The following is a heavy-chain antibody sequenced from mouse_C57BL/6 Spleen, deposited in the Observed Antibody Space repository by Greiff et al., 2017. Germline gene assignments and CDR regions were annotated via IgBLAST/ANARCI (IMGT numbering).Heavy chain of an antibody. CDR2: FYPGSGSI. CDR3: ASDYDGGAGFAY. Sequence: VKLVESGAELVKPGASVKLSCKASGYTFTEYTIHWVKQRSGQGLEWIGWFYPGSGSIKYNEKFKDKATLTADKSSSTVYMELSRLTSEDSAVYFCASDYDGGAGFAYWGQGTLVTVSA. D-gene: IGHD2-4*01. J-gene: IGHJ3*01. CDR1: GYTFTEYT. V-gene: IGHV1-62-2*01.